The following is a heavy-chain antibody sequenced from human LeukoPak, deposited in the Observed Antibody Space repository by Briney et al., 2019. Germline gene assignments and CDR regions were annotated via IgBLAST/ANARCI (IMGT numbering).Heavy chain of an antibody. CDR1: GGFISSGGYY. Sequence: SETLSLTCTVSGGFISSGGYYWSWIRQPPGKGLEWIGYIYHSGSTYYNPSLKSRVTISVDRSKNQFSLKLSSVTAADTAVYYCARVSDTRGTYYFDYWGQGALVTVSS. CDR3: ARVSDTRGTYYFDY. D-gene: IGHD3-16*01. J-gene: IGHJ4*02. V-gene: IGHV4-30-2*01. CDR2: IYHSGST.